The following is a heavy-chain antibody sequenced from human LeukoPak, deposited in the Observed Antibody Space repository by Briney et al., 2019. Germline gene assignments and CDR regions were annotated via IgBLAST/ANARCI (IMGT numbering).Heavy chain of an antibody. CDR3: AKAPVRLYYYYMDV. V-gene: IGHV3-23*01. J-gene: IGHJ6*03. Sequence: GGSLRLSCAACGFTFSSYAMSWVRQAPGKGLEWVSAISGCGGSTYYADSVKGRFTISRDNSKNTLYLQMNSLRAEDTAVYYCAKAPVRLYYYYMDVWGTGTTVIVSS. CDR2: ISGCGGST. CDR1: GFTFSSYA. D-gene: IGHD2/OR15-2a*01.